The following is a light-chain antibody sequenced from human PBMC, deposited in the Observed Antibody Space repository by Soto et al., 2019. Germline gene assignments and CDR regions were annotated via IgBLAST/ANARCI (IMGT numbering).Light chain of an antibody. Sequence: EIVMTQSPATLSVSPGERATLSCRASQSVRRNLAWYQQRPGQAPRLLSSGASTRATGIAARFSGSGSGREFTLTISSLQSEDSALYYCQQYSNWPTFGQGTRLEIK. CDR2: GAS. J-gene: IGKJ5*01. V-gene: IGKV3-15*01. CDR1: QSVRRN. CDR3: QQYSNWPT.